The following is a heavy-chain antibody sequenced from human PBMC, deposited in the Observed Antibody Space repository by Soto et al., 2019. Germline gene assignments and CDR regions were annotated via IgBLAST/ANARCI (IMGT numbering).Heavy chain of an antibody. CDR1: GYTFTSYA. D-gene: IGHD6-19*01. Sequence: ASVEVSCKASGYTFTSYAMHWVRQAPGQRLEWMGWINAGNGNTKYSQKFQGRVTITRDTSASTAYMELSSLRSEDTAVYYCARGPAVAGPPGGLLDYWGQGTLVTVSS. J-gene: IGHJ4*02. CDR2: INAGNGNT. V-gene: IGHV1-3*01. CDR3: ARGPAVAGPPGGLLDY.